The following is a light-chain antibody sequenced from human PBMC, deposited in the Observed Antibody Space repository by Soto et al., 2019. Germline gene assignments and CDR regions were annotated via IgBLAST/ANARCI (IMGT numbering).Light chain of an antibody. Sequence: QSALTQPASVSVSPGQSITISCTGTSSDVGGYNYVSWYQQHPGKAPKLTIYEVSNRPARVSNRFSGSKSGNTASLTISGLQAESEAVSYCSSYTRSSTRVFGGGTKLTVL. CDR3: SSYTRSSTRV. CDR1: SSDVGGYNY. CDR2: EVS. J-gene: IGLJ3*02. V-gene: IGLV2-14*01.